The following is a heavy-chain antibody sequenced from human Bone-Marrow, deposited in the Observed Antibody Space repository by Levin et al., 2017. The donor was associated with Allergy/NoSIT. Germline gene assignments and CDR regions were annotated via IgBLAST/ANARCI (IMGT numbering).Heavy chain of an antibody. V-gene: IGHV1-3*01. J-gene: IGHJ4*02. CDR1: GYTFSRYI. CDR3: AKATSSWYGYFFDY. CDR2: INAGNGNA. D-gene: IGHD6-13*01. Sequence: ASVKVSCKASGYTFSRYIMHWVRQAPGQRLEWMGWINAGNGNAKYLQKFQGRVTITRDTSASTAYMEMSSLRFEDTAVYYCAKATSSWYGYFFDYWGQGTLVTVSS.